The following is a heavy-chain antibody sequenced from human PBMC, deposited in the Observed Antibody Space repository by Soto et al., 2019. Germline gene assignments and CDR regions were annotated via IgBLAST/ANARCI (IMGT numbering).Heavy chain of an antibody. CDR3: AKGDCGGDCYSFDACDI. Sequence: QVQLVESGGGVVQPGRSLRLSCAASGFTFSSYGMHWVRQAPGKGLEWVAVISYDGSNKYYADSVKGRFTISRDNSKNTLYLQMNRLRAEDTAVYYCAKGDCGGDCYSFDACDIWGQGTMVTVSS. CDR2: ISYDGSNK. V-gene: IGHV3-30*18. J-gene: IGHJ3*02. D-gene: IGHD2-21*02. CDR1: GFTFSSYG.